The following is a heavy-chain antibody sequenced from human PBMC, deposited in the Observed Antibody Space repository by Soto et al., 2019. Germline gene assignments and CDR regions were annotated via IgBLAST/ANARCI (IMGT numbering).Heavy chain of an antibody. CDR1: GGTFSSYA. J-gene: IGHJ4*02. Sequence: ASVKVSCKASGGTFSSYAISGVRQAPGQGLEWMGGIIPVFGTGIYAQKSQGRVTITADKSTNTAYMELSSLRSEDTAVYFCARVGGTGGYTYGLDYWGQGTLVTVSS. V-gene: IGHV1-69*06. D-gene: IGHD5-18*01. CDR3: ARVGGTGGYTYGLDY. CDR2: IIPVFGTG.